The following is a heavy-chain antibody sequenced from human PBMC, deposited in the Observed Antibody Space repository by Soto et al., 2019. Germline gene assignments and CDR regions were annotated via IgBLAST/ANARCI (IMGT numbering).Heavy chain of an antibody. CDR2: IIPIFGTA. J-gene: IGHJ5*02. V-gene: IGHV1-69*06. Sequence: QVQLVQSGAEVKKPGSSVKVSCKASGGTFNSYAISWVRQAPGQGLEWMGGIIPIFGTANYAQKFQGRVTITADKSTSTADMELSSLRSEDTAVYYCARCPSLYYYDSSGYYAWFDPWGQGTLVTVSS. D-gene: IGHD3-22*01. CDR1: GGTFNSYA. CDR3: ARCPSLYYYDSSGYYAWFDP.